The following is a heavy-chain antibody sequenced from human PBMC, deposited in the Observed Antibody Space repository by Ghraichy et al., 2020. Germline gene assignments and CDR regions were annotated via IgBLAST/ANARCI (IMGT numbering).Heavy chain of an antibody. CDR3: VHRRRRYCSGGTCSPFDY. V-gene: IGHV2-5*02. CDR2: IHWDDDK. J-gene: IGHJ4*02. D-gene: IGHD2-15*01. Sequence: SGPTLVKPTQSLTLTCTFSGFSLNTSGVGAGWIRQPPGKALEWLAVIHWDDDKRYSPSLKSRLTITKDTSKNQVVLTMTNMDPVDTATYYCVHRRRRYCSGGTCSPFDYWGEGTLVTVSS. CDR1: GFSLNTSGVG.